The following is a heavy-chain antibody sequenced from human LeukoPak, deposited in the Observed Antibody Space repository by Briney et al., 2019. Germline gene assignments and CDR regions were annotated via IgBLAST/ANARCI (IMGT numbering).Heavy chain of an antibody. Sequence: GGSLRLSCAASGFTLSSYAMSWVRQPPGKGLEWVSAIGGSGGSPYYADSVKGRFTIARDNYKNTLYLQMNSLRAEDTAVYYCAKPGIAVAPDAFDIWGQGTMVTVSS. CDR3: AKPGIAVAPDAFDI. CDR2: IGGSGGSP. D-gene: IGHD6-19*01. CDR1: GFTLSSYA. V-gene: IGHV3-23*01. J-gene: IGHJ3*02.